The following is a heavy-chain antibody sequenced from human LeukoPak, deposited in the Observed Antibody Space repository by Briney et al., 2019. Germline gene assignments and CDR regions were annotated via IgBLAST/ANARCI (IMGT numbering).Heavy chain of an antibody. CDR3: ARESYYYDSSGYPGYDY. D-gene: IGHD3-22*01. CDR1: GYSISSGYY. CDR2: IYYSGST. Sequence: SETLSLTCTVSGYSISSGYYWGWIRQPPGKGLEWIGSIYYSGSTYYNPSLKSRVTISVDTSKNQFSLKLSSVTAADTAVYYCARESYYYDSSGYPGYDYWGQGTLVTVSS. V-gene: IGHV4-38-2*02. J-gene: IGHJ4*02.